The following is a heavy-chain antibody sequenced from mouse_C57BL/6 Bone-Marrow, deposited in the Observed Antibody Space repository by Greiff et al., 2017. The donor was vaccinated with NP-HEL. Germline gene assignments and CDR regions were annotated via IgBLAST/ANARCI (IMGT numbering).Heavy chain of an antibody. V-gene: IGHV1-82*01. CDR1: GYAFSSSW. CDR3: ARRNWDFAY. D-gene: IGHD4-1*01. Sequence: VKLMESGPELVKPGASVKISCKASGYAFSSSWMNWVKQRPGKGLEWIGRIYPGDGDTNYNGKFKGKATLTADKSSSTAYMQLSSLTSEDSAVYFCARRNWDFAYWGQGTLVTVSA. CDR2: IYPGDGDT. J-gene: IGHJ3*01.